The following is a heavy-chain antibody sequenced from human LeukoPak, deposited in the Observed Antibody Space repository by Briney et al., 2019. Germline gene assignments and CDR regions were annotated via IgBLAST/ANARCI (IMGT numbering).Heavy chain of an antibody. Sequence: GGSLILSCAASGCTFNDYDLTWVRQPPGKGLEWVSSIRAYGLETFYADSVKGRITISRDNYNNALYLQANTLRVEHTAVYYCVRELRQLDFWGQGTLVTVSS. CDR3: VRELRQLDF. D-gene: IGHD1-26*01. CDR2: IRAYGLET. CDR1: GCTFNDYD. J-gene: IGHJ4*02. V-gene: IGHV3-23*01.